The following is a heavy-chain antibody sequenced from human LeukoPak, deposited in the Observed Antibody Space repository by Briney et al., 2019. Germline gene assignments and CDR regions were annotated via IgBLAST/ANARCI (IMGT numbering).Heavy chain of an antibody. CDR1: GFTVSTNC. V-gene: IGHV3-53*01. CDR2: IYNTGST. CDR3: AKDRRGLDVFDI. J-gene: IGHJ3*02. D-gene: IGHD5-12*01. Sequence: GGSLRLSCAASGFTVSTNCMIWVRQPPGKGLEWVSVIYNTGSTYNADSVKGRFTISRDNSKNTLYVQMNSLRAEDTAVYYCAKDRRGLDVFDIWGQGTMVTVSS.